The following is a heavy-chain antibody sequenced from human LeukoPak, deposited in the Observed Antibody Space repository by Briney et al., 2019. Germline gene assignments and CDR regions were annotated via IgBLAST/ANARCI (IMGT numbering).Heavy chain of an antibody. CDR2: IIPILGIA. CDR3: ARGASVSPTRDGYLFDY. J-gene: IGHJ4*02. CDR1: GGTFSSYA. V-gene: IGHV1-69*04. D-gene: IGHD5-24*01. Sequence: ASVKVSCKASGGTFSSYAISWVRQAPGQGLEWKGRIIPILGIANYAQKFQGRVTIIADNSTSTAYMELSSLRSEDTAVYYCARGASVSPTRDGYLFDYWGQGTLVTVSS.